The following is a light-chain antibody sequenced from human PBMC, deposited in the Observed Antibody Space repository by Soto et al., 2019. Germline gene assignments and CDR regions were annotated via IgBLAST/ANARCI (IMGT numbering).Light chain of an antibody. J-gene: IGKJ5*01. CDR2: VAS. CDR1: QSIASY. Sequence: DIQMTQSPSSLSASVGDRVAITCRASQSIASYLNWYQQKPGNAPELLIYVASNLQSGVPSRFSGSRPETDFTLTISCLQPEDFATYYCHQTYCVPITFALGTRLDMK. CDR3: HQTYCVPIT. V-gene: IGKV1-39*01.